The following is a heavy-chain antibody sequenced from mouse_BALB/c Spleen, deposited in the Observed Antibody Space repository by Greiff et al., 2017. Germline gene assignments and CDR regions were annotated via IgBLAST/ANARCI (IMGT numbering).Heavy chain of an antibody. Sequence: VQLHQSGAELAKPGASVKMSCKASGYTFTSYWMHWVKQRPGQGLEWIGYINPSTGYTEYNQKFKDKATLTADKSSSTAYMQLSSLTSEDSAVYYCARSREFMDYWGQGTSVTVSS. CDR1: GYTFTSYW. J-gene: IGHJ4*01. D-gene: IGHD3-3*01. CDR2: INPSTGYT. V-gene: IGHV1-7*01. CDR3: ARSREFMDY.